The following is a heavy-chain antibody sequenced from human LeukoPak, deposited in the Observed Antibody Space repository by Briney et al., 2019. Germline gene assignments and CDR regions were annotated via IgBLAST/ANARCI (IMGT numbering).Heavy chain of an antibody. CDR1: GGPFSGYY. CDR3: ARVYSDSWPGYYFDN. J-gene: IGHJ4*02. Sequence: SETLSLTCGVYGGPFSGYYWSWIRQPPEKGLEWIGEINHSGNTNYNPSLKSRVTISADTSKYQFSLKLSSVTAADTAVYYCARVYSDSWPGYYFDNWGQGTLVTVSS. CDR2: INHSGNT. D-gene: IGHD6-13*01. V-gene: IGHV4-34*01.